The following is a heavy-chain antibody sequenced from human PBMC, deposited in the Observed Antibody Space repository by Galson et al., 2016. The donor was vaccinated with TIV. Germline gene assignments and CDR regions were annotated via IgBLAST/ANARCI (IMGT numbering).Heavy chain of an antibody. D-gene: IGHD1-1*01. CDR3: ARGELATTKILFDY. Sequence: TFSSHGMHWVRQAPGKGLEWVAVIWFDGSNDRYADSVKGRFTISRDNSKNTLYLQMNSLRAEDTAMYYCARGELATTKILFDYWGRGTLVTVSS. CDR1: TFSSHG. V-gene: IGHV3-33*01. J-gene: IGHJ4*02. CDR2: IWFDGSND.